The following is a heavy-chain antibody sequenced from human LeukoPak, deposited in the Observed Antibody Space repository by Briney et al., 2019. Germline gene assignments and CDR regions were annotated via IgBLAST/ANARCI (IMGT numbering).Heavy chain of an antibody. CDR2: ISPNSGGT. Sequence: ASVKVSCKASGYTFSGYYMHWVRQAPGQGLEWMGWISPNSGGTDYAQKFQGRVTMTRDTSISTAYMELSRLRSDDTAVYYCASGDRVTMLRGGNIGYFDYWGQGTLVTVSS. V-gene: IGHV1-2*02. CDR3: ASGDRVTMLRGGNIGYFDY. D-gene: IGHD3-10*01. J-gene: IGHJ4*02. CDR1: GYTFSGYY.